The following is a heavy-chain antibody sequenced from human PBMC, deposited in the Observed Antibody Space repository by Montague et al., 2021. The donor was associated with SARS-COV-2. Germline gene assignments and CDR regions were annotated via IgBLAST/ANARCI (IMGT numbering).Heavy chain of an antibody. CDR3: ASGVRQLVVRYYYYYIDV. Sequence: SETLSLTCAVYGGSFSGYYWSWIRQPPGKGLEWIGEINHSGSTNYNPSLKSRVTISMDTSKNQFSLKLSSVTAADTAVYYCASGVRQLVVRYYYYYIDVWGKGTTVTVSS. D-gene: IGHD6-6*01. CDR1: GGSFSGYY. CDR2: INHSGST. V-gene: IGHV4-34*01. J-gene: IGHJ6*03.